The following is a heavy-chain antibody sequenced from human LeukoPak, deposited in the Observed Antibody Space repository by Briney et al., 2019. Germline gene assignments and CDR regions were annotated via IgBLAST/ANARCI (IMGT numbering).Heavy chain of an antibody. CDR1: GGTFSSYA. Sequence: SVKVSCKASGGTFSSYAISWVRQAPGQGLEWMGGIIPIFGTANYAQKFQGRVTITTDESTSTAYMELSSLRSEDTAVYYCARVFDYDSSGYQLYYYYGMDVWGQGTTVTVSS. CDR2: IIPIFGTA. CDR3: ARVFDYDSSGYQLYYYYGMDV. J-gene: IGHJ6*02. V-gene: IGHV1-69*05. D-gene: IGHD3-22*01.